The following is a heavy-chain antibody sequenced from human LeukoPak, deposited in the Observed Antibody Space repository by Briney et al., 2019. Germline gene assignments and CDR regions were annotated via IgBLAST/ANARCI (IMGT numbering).Heavy chain of an antibody. Sequence: SGGAPRISRAASGFTLCSYAISWVRPAPRKGVGWVSAICGSGGSTYYADSVKGRFTISRDNSKNTLYLQMNSLRAEDTAVYYCAKDSPLAVAGPHYNWFDPWGQGTLVTVSS. CDR3: AKDSPLAVAGPHYNWFDP. CDR1: GFTLCSYA. V-gene: IGHV3-23*01. D-gene: IGHD6-19*01. CDR2: ICGSGGST. J-gene: IGHJ5*02.